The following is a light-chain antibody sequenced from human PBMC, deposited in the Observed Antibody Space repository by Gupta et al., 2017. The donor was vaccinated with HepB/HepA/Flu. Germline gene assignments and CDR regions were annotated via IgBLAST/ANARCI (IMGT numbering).Light chain of an antibody. J-gene: IGLJ2*01. CDR2: GKN. Sequence: SSELTPDPAMSVVLGQTVRITCQGDSLRSYYATWYQKKPGQAPLLVIYGKNERPSGIPDRFSGSNSGTTASLTISRAQAEDEADYYCDSGDDSGNHLVLFGGGTKLTVL. V-gene: IGLV3-19*01. CDR1: SLRSYY. CDR3: DSGDDSGNHLVL.